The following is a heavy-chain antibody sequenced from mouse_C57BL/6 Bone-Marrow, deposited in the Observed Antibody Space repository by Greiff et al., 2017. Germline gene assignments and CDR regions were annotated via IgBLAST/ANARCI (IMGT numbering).Heavy chain of an antibody. D-gene: IGHD2-4*01. J-gene: IGHJ4*01. Sequence: QVHVKQSGPGLVAPSQSLSITCTVSGFSLTSYGVDWVRQPPGKGLEWLGVIWGGGSTNYNSALMSRLSISKDNSKSQVFLKMNSLQTDNTGMYYCAKHEDYYDPSYAMDYWGQGTSVTVSS. CDR3: AKHEDYYDPSYAMDY. CDR2: IWGGGST. CDR1: GFSLTSYG. V-gene: IGHV2-9*01.